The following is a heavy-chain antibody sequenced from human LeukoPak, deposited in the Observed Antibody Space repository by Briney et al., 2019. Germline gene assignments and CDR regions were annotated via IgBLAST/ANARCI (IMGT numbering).Heavy chain of an antibody. CDR2: ISPDGNTK. D-gene: IGHD3-10*01. CDR3: ARDLAPDGSGIYYDAFDI. J-gene: IGHJ3*02. CDR1: GFTFSSYA. V-gene: IGHV3-7*01. Sequence: GGSLRLSCAASGFTFSSYAMSWVRQAPGKGLEWVANISPDGNTKYHVDSVKGRFNSSRDNAEKSLYLQMNSLSAEDTAVYYCARDLAPDGSGIYYDAFDIWGQGTVVTVSS.